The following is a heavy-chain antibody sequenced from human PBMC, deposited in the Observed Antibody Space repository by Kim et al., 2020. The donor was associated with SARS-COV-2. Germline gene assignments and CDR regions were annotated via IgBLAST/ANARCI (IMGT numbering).Heavy chain of an antibody. D-gene: IGHD6-6*01. CDR3: ARGGSSSSRTVAEFDY. Sequence: APKSRVTIAVDTSKDQFSLKPSSVTAADTAVYYCARGGSSSSRTVAEFDYWGQGTLVTVSS. J-gene: IGHJ4*02. V-gene: IGHV4-34*01.